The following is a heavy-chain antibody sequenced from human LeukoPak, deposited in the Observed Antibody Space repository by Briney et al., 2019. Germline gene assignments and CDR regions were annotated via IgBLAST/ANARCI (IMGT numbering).Heavy chain of an antibody. V-gene: IGHV4-30-4*08. CDR3: ASYCSSSTCYTFDAFDI. CDR1: GYSISSGYY. CDR2: IYYSGST. D-gene: IGHD2-2*02. J-gene: IGHJ3*02. Sequence: SETLSLTCTVSGYSISSGYYWSWIRQPPGKGLEWIGYIYYSGSTYYNPSLKSRVIISVDTSKNQFSLKLSSVTAADTAVYYCASYCSSSTCYTFDAFDIWGQGTMVTVSS.